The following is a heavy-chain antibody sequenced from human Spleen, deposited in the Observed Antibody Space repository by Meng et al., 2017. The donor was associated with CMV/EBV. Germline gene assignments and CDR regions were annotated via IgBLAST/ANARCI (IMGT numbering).Heavy chain of an antibody. Sequence: GESLKISCKGSGYSFASYWIGWVRQMPGKGLEWMGIIYPGDPDTRYSPSFQGQVTISADKSISTASLQWSSLKASDTATYYCAIHVSAVTPVGLWCRGTAVTVSS. V-gene: IGHV5-51*01. D-gene: IGHD6-19*01. CDR3: AIHVSAVTPVGL. J-gene: IGHJ4*02. CDR1: GYSFASYW. CDR2: IYPGDPDT.